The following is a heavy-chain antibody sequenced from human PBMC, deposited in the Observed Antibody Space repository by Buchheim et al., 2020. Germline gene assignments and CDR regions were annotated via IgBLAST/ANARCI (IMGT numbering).Heavy chain of an antibody. J-gene: IGHJ5*02. CDR1: GFTFSSYG. Sequence: QVQLVESGGGVVQPGRSLRLSCAASGFTFSSYGMHWVRQAPGKGLEWVAFIRYDGSNKYYADSVKGRFTISRDNYQKTLYLQMNSLRAEDTAVYYCATYLIADPGVFDPWGQGTL. CDR3: ATYLIADPGVFDP. V-gene: IGHV3-30*02. D-gene: IGHD2-21*01. CDR2: IRYDGSNK.